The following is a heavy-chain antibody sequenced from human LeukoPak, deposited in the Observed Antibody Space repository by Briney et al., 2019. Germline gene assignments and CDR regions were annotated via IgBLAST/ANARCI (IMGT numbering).Heavy chain of an antibody. V-gene: IGHV1-18*01. CDR1: GYTFTSYG. J-gene: IGHJ6*02. Sequence: ASVKVSCKASGYTFTSYGISRVRQAPGQGLEWMGWISAYNGNTNYAQKLQGRVTMTTDTSTSTAYMELRSLRSDDTAVYYCARARSSEYSSSWPCYYYYYGMDVWGQGTTVTVSS. D-gene: IGHD6-6*01. CDR2: ISAYNGNT. CDR3: ARARSSEYSSSWPCYYYYYGMDV.